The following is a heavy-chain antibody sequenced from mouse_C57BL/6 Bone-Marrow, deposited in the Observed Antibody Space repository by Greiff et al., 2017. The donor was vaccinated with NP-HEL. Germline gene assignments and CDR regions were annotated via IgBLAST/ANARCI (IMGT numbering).Heavy chain of an antibody. CDR3: ARQYYGSPCAY. D-gene: IGHD1-1*01. Sequence: EVMLVESGGDLVKPGGSLKLSCAASGFTFSSYGMSWVRQTPDKRLEWVATISSGGSYTYYPDSVKGRVTISRDNAKNTLYLQMSSLKSEDTAMYYCARQYYGSPCAYWGQGTLVTVS. J-gene: IGHJ3*01. CDR1: GFTFSSYG. V-gene: IGHV5-6*01. CDR2: ISSGGSYT.